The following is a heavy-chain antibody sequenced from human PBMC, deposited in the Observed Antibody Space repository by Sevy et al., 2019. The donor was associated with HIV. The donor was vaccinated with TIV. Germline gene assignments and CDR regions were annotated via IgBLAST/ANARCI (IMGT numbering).Heavy chain of an antibody. V-gene: IGHV3-21*01. CDR2: ISSSSSYI. Sequence: GGSLRLSCAASGFTFSSYSMNWVRQAPGKGLEWVSSISSSSSYIYYADSVKGRFTISRDNAKNSLYLQMNSLRAEDTAVYYCARVRSGSYPDYYYYYGMYVWGQGSTVTVSS. D-gene: IGHD1-26*01. J-gene: IGHJ6*02. CDR3: ARVRSGSYPDYYYYYGMYV. CDR1: GFTFSSYS.